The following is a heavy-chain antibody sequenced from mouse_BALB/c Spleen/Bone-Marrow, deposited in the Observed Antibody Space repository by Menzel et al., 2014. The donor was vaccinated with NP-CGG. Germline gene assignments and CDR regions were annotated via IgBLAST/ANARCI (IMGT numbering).Heavy chain of an antibody. J-gene: IGHJ2*01. CDR2: ISTYSGNT. CDR3: ARNFYGSAYFDF. V-gene: IGHV1-67*01. Sequence: QVHLQQPGPELVRPGASVKISCKGSGYKFTDYVMHWVKQSHAKSLEWIGLISTYSGNTHYNQKFKGKATMTVDKSSSTAYMELARLTSEDSAIYYCARNFYGSAYFDFWGQGSTLTVSS. D-gene: IGHD1-1*01. CDR1: GYKFTDYV.